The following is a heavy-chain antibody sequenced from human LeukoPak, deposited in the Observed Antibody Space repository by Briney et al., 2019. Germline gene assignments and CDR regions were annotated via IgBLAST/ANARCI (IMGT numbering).Heavy chain of an antibody. CDR2: IYYSGST. V-gene: IGHV4-59*11. J-gene: IGHJ4*02. D-gene: IGHD6-13*01. CDR3: ARGGGYSSSWPLGFDY. Sequence: SETLSLTCTVSGGSISSHYLSWIRQPPGKGLEWIGYIYYSGSTNYNPALKSRVTISVDTSKNQFSLKLTSVTAADTAVYYCARGGGYSSSWPLGFDYWGQGTLVTVSS. CDR1: GGSISSHY.